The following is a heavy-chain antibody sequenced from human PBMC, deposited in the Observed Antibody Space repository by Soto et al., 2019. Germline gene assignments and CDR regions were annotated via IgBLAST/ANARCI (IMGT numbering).Heavy chain of an antibody. CDR2: VNPSGGHT. V-gene: IGHV1-46*01. Sequence: QVQLVQSGAEVKKPGASVKVSRKASGDTFTDYKIHWVRQAPGQGLEWMGTVNPSGGHTTYAQHFMGRMTMTRDTSTSTLYMELTSLTSEGTAVYYCARGGHVVVVTAALDYWGQGTLVTVSS. D-gene: IGHD2-21*02. J-gene: IGHJ4*02. CDR3: ARGGHVVVVTAALDY. CDR1: GDTFTDYK.